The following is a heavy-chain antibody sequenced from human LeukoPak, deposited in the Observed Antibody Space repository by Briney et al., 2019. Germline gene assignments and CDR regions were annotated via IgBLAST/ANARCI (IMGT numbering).Heavy chain of an antibody. CDR3: ARDNSLQDMAWWFDP. J-gene: IGHJ5*02. CDR2: INPTGTSS. D-gene: IGHD5-24*01. CDR1: GYTFTRHY. Sequence: ASVKVSCKSSGYTFTRHYLHWVRQAPEQGLEWVGLINPTGTSSWSAQKFQGRVTLTRDMSTSTDYMELSSLRSEDTAVYYCARDNSLQDMAWWFDPWGQGTLVIVSS. V-gene: IGHV1-46*01.